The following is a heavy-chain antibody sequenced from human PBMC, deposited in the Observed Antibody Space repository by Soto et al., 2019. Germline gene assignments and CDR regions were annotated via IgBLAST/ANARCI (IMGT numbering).Heavy chain of an antibody. Sequence: EVQLVESGGGLVQPGGSLRLSCAASGFTLSTYWMSWVRQAPGKGLEWVANIKQDGSEKYYVDSVKGRFTISRDNAKNSLHLQMNSLRAEDTAVYYCAREEARAKSYWGQGTLVTVSS. CDR2: IKQDGSEK. CDR1: GFTLSTYW. V-gene: IGHV3-7*03. CDR3: AREEARAKSY. D-gene: IGHD5-12*01. J-gene: IGHJ4*02.